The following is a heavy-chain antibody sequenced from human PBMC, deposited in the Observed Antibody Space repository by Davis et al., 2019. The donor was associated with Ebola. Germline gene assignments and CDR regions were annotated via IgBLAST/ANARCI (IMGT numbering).Heavy chain of an antibody. Sequence: ASVKVSCKASGYTFTSYGISWVRQAPGQGLEWMGWINAGNGNTKYSQKFQGRVTITRDTSASTAYMELSSLRSEDTAVYYCARDPGTTVGIYYYYGMDVWGQGTTVTVSS. CDR3: ARDPGTTVGIYYYYGMDV. D-gene: IGHD4-11*01. CDR2: INAGNGNT. V-gene: IGHV1-3*01. J-gene: IGHJ6*02. CDR1: GYTFTSYG.